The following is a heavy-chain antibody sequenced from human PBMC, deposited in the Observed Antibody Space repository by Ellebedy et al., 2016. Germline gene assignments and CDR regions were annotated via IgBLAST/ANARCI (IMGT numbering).Heavy chain of an antibody. V-gene: IGHV3-23*01. CDR3: AKSTHRDGGGYYPDYGMDV. Sequence: GESLKISCVASGFSFRMYDMGWVRQVPGRGLEWVSGISGRGSSTHYADSVKGRFTISRDNSRNTLYLQMNSLRAEDTALYYCAKSTHRDGGGYYPDYGMDVWGQGTTVIVS. CDR1: GFSFRMYD. CDR2: ISGRGSST. J-gene: IGHJ6*02. D-gene: IGHD3-22*01.